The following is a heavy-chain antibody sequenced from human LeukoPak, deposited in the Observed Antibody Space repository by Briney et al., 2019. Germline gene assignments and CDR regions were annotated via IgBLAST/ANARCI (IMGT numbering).Heavy chain of an antibody. CDR1: GGSFSGYY. CDR3: ARAGITMVRGVIILYDAFDI. J-gene: IGHJ3*02. V-gene: IGHV4-34*01. Sequence: SETLSLTCAVYGGSFSGYYWSWIRQPPGKGLEWIGEINHSGSTNYNPSLKSRVTISVDTSKNQFSLKLSSVTAADTAVYYCARAGITMVRGVIILYDAFDIWGQGTMVTVSS. CDR2: INHSGST. D-gene: IGHD3-10*01.